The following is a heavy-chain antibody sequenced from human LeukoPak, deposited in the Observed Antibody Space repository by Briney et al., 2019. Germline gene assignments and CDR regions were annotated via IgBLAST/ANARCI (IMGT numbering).Heavy chain of an antibody. Sequence: HPGGSLRLSCADSGFTFSSYEMNWVRQAPGKGLEWVSYISIISSTIYYADSVKGRFTISRDDAKNSVYLQMNSLRAEDTAVYYCARTYERDLDSWGQGTLVTVSS. CDR3: ARTYERDLDS. CDR2: ISIISSTI. CDR1: GFTFSSYE. V-gene: IGHV3-48*03. J-gene: IGHJ4*02. D-gene: IGHD5-12*01.